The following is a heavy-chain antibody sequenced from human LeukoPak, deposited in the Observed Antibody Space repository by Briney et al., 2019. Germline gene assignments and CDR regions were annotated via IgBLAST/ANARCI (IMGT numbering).Heavy chain of an antibody. CDR2: IYTSGST. Sequence: SETLSLTCTVSGGSISSYYWSWIRQPPGKGLEWIGYIYTSGSTNYNPSLKSRVTISVDTSKNQFSLKLSSVTAADTAVYYCARVGKHLVGAHLDYWGQGTLVTVSS. CDR3: ARVGKHLVGAHLDY. CDR1: GGSISSYY. J-gene: IGHJ4*02. V-gene: IGHV4-4*09. D-gene: IGHD1-26*01.